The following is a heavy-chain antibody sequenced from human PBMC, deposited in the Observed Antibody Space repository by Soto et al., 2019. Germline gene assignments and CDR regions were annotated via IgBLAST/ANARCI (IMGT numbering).Heavy chain of an antibody. V-gene: IGHV3-53*04. J-gene: IGHJ4*02. CDR1: GFTVSSSY. CDR3: ARLREYSSSDFDY. Sequence: GGSLRLSCSASGFTVSSSYINWVRQAPGKGLEWVSTFYSGGKTYYADSVKGRFTISRHSSENTLYLQMNSLRSEDTAVYYCARLREYSSSDFDYWGQGTLVTVSS. D-gene: IGHD6-6*01. CDR2: FYSGGKT.